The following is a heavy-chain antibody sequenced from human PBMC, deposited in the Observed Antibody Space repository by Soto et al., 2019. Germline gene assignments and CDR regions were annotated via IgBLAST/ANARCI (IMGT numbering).Heavy chain of an antibody. V-gene: IGHV4-39*01. CDR3: RTEGNNLDY. CDR2: IYYSGST. Sequence: SETLSLTCTVSGGSISSSSYYWGWIRQPPGKGLEWIGSIYYSGSTYYNPSLKSRVTISVDTSKNQFSLKLSSVTAADTAVYYCRTEGNNLDYWGQGTLVTVSS. CDR1: GGSISSSSYY. J-gene: IGHJ4*02. D-gene: IGHD1-20*01.